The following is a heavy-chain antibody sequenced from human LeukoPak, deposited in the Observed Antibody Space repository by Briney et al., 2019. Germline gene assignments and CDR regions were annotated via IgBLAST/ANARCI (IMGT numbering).Heavy chain of an antibody. V-gene: IGHV4-39*01. CDR2: IYYSGTT. CDR1: GGSMSSTGYY. J-gene: IGHJ3*02. CDR3: ARRRPPSGFDI. Sequence: PSQTLSLTCTVSGGSMSSTGYYWGWIRQPPGKGLEWIGNIYYSGTTYYNPSLKSRVVISVDTSKNQFSLKLSYVTAAETAVYYCARRRPPSGFDIWGQGTIGIVSS. D-gene: IGHD6-19*01.